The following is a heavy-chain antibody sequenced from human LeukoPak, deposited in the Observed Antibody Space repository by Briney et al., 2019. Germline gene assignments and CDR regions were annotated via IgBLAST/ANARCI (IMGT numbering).Heavy chain of an antibody. CDR2: INPSGGST. Sequence: ASVNVSCKASGYTFTSYYMHWVRQPPGQGLEWMGIINPSGGSTSYAQKFQGRVTMTRDTSTSTVYMELSSLRSEDTAVYYCARDLEGYYDSSGADWFDPWGRGTLVTVSS. V-gene: IGHV1-46*01. CDR3: ARDLEGYYDSSGADWFDP. J-gene: IGHJ5*02. D-gene: IGHD3-22*01. CDR1: GYTFTSYY.